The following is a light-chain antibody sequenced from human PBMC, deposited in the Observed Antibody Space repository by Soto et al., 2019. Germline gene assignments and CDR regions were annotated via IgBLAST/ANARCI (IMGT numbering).Light chain of an antibody. V-gene: IGLV2-14*02. CDR1: SSDVGNYNL. CDR2: EGT. J-gene: IGLJ2*01. Sequence: QSVLTQPASVSGSPGQSITISCTGTSSDVGNYNLVSWYKQYPGKAPKLMIHEGTKRPSGVSNRFSGSKSGNTASLTISGLQAEDEADYYCSSYVSSSTFVVFGGGTKLTVL. CDR3: SSYVSSSTFVV.